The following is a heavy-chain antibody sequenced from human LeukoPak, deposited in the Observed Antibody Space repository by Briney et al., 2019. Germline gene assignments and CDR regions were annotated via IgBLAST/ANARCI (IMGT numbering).Heavy chain of an antibody. CDR1: EFTFSNYA. Sequence: GSLRLSCAASEFTFSNYAISWVRQAPGKGLKWVSLISGSGGSTYYADSVRGRFTISRDNSKNTLYLQMDSLRAEDTAVYYCAKDVRVGEYYGSGTYFDCWGQGTLVTVSS. V-gene: IGHV3-23*01. D-gene: IGHD3-10*01. CDR3: AKDVRVGEYYGSGTYFDC. J-gene: IGHJ4*02. CDR2: ISGSGGST.